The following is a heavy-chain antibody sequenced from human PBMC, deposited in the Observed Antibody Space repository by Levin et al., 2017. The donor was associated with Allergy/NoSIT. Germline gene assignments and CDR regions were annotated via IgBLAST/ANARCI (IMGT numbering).Heavy chain of an antibody. V-gene: IGHV4-59*01. CDR3: ARGGYCSGGSCSRGNWFDP. Sequence: SQTLSLTCTVSGGSINNYYWNWIRQPPGKGLEWIGYIYYSGSTNYNPSLKSRVTISVDTSKNQFSLKLSSVTAADTAVYYCARGGYCSGGSCSRGNWFDPWGQGTLVTVSS. D-gene: IGHD2-15*01. J-gene: IGHJ5*02. CDR1: GGSINNYY. CDR2: IYYSGST.